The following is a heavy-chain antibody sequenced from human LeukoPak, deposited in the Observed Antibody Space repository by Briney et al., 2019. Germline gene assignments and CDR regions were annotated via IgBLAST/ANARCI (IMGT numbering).Heavy chain of an antibody. CDR1: GGSISSYY. CDR2: IYYSGST. Sequence: MPSETLSLTCTVSGGSISSYYWSWIRQPPGKGLEWIGYIYYSGSTNYNPSLKSRVTISVDTSKNQFSLKLSSVTAADTAVYYCARDRSSGSYGLWGQGTLVTVSS. V-gene: IGHV4-59*01. CDR3: ARDRSSGSYGL. D-gene: IGHD5-18*01. J-gene: IGHJ4*02.